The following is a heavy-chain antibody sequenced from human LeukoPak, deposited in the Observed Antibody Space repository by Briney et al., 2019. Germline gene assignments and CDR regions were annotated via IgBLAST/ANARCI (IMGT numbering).Heavy chain of an antibody. CDR2: VSTTGST. V-gene: IGHV4-4*07. CDR1: GGSISGFY. J-gene: IGHJ5*02. CDR3: ARGQEGGGGFTRFDP. D-gene: IGHD4-23*01. Sequence: SETLSLTCTASGGSISGFYWSWIRQPAGKGLEWIGRVSTTGSTNYNPSLKSRVTMSVDKSKNHFSLRLSSVTAADTAVYYCARGQEGGGGFTRFDPWGQGTLVTVAS.